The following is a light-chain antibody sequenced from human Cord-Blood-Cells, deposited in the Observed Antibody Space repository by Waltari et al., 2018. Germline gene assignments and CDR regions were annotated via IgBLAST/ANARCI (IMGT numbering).Light chain of an antibody. J-gene: IGKJ2*01. CDR2: DAS. Sequence: DIQMTQSPSTLSASVGDRVTITCRPSQSISSWLAWYQQKPGKAPKLLIYDASSLESGVPSRFSGSGSGTEFTLTISSLQPDDFATYYCQQYNSYSVYTFGQGTKLEIK. CDR3: QQYNSYSVYT. CDR1: QSISSW. V-gene: IGKV1-5*01.